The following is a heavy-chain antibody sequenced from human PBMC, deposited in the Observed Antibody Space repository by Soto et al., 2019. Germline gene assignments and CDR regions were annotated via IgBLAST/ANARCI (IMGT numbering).Heavy chain of an antibody. CDR1: GYTFTSYG. CDR2: INAGNGNT. Sequence: ASVKVSCKASGYTFTSYGIHWVRQAPGQRLEWTGWINAGNGNTKYSEKFQGRVTITRDTSASTAYLELSSLRSEDTAVYYCARDPNLGIAYSPPYYYGMDVWGQGTTVTVSS. V-gene: IGHV1-3*01. CDR3: ARDPNLGIAYSPPYYYGMDV. J-gene: IGHJ6*02. D-gene: IGHD3-16*01.